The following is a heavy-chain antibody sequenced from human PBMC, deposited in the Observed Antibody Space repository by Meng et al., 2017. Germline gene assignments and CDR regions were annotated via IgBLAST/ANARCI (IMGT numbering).Heavy chain of an antibody. J-gene: IGHJ4*02. CDR3: ARGYSSSWYTDY. CDR1: GYTFTGYY. Sequence: QGQRGQAGAEVKRPGASGKVSCKASGYTFTGYYMHWVRQAPGQGLEWMGRINPNSGGTNYAQKFQGRVTMTRDTSISTAYMELSRLRSDDTAVYYCARGYSSSWYTDYWGQGTLVTVSS. D-gene: IGHD6-13*01. CDR2: INPNSGGT. V-gene: IGHV1-2*06.